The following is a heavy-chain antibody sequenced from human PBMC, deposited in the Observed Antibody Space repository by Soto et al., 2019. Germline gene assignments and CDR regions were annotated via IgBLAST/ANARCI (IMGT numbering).Heavy chain of an antibody. V-gene: IGHV5-51*01. Sequence: GESLKISCKGSGYTFTDYWIAWVRQMPGEGLEWMGIIYPGDSDTRYSPSFQGQVTFSADKSLNTAYLQWNSLKASDTAMYYCARHENLGTYDPWGQGTLVTVSS. CDR1: GYTFTDYW. D-gene: IGHD1-1*01. J-gene: IGHJ5*02. CDR3: ARHENLGTYDP. CDR2: IYPGDSDT.